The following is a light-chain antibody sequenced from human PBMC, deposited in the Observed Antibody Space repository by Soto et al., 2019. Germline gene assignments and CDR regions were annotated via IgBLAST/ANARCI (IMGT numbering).Light chain of an antibody. Sequence: EIVLTQSPGSLSLSPGDRAALSCRASQSVSNDYVAWVQQKPGQAPRLLIYGASTRATGIPARFSGSGSGTDFTLTISSLQSEDFAVYYCQQYNNWPPWTFGQGTKVDIK. CDR3: QQYNNWPPWT. J-gene: IGKJ1*01. CDR1: QSVSND. V-gene: IGKV3-15*01. CDR2: GAS.